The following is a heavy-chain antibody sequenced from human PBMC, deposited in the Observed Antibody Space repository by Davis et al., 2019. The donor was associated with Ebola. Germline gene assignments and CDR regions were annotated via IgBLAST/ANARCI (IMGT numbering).Heavy chain of an antibody. J-gene: IGHJ6*02. CDR3: ARGDRGTYDALFYYYFMDV. CDR2: IKQDGSEK. CDR1: GFTFSSYW. V-gene: IGHV3-7*03. D-gene: IGHD5-12*01. Sequence: GSLRLSCAASGFTFSSYWMSWVRQAPGKGLEWVANIKQDGSEKYYVDSVKGRFTISRDNAKNSLYLQMNSLRAEDTAVYYCARGDRGTYDALFYYYFMDVWGQGTTVTVSS.